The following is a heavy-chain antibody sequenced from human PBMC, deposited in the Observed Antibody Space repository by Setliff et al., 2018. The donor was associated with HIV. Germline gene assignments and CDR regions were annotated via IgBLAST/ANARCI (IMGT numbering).Heavy chain of an antibody. Sequence: SETLSLTCSVSGGSISSGSHYWGWIRQAPGKGLEWIGNIYYSGTTFYNPSLKSRVSISVDTSRNLFSLHLSSVTAANTAVYYCARLFSGSPGDYWGQGTLVTVSS. J-gene: IGHJ4*02. CDR2: IYYSGTT. D-gene: IGHD3-10*01. CDR1: GGSISSGSHY. V-gene: IGHV4-39*01. CDR3: ARLFSGSPGDY.